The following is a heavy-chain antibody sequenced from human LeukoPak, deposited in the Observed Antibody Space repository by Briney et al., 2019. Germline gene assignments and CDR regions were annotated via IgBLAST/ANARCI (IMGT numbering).Heavy chain of an antibody. CDR2: ISSTSSDVI. J-gene: IGHJ4*02. CDR3: ARAHSSSWAGLDY. D-gene: IGHD6-13*01. Sequence: GGSLRLSCAASGFSLSSYSMNWVRQAPGKGLEWVSFISSTSSDVIYYADSVKGRFTVSGDSAKNSLFLQMNSLRAEDTAVYYCARAHSSSWAGLDYWGPGALVTVSS. V-gene: IGHV3-21*05. CDR1: GFSLSSYS.